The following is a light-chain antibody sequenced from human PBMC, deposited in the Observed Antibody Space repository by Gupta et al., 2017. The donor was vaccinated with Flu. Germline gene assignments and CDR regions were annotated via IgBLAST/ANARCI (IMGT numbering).Light chain of an antibody. J-gene: IGLJ2*01. Sequence: QSVLTQPPSASGTPGQRVTISCSRTYPNIGSNTVNWYQQLPGMGPKLPIHSNNQRPSGVPDRISGSKSGTSASLVISGLQSEDEADYYCATWDDTLNGPVFGGGTKLTVL. CDR3: ATWDDTLNGPV. CDR1: YPNIGSNT. CDR2: SNN. V-gene: IGLV1-44*01.